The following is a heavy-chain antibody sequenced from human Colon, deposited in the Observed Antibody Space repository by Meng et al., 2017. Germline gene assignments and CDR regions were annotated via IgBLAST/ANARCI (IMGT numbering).Heavy chain of an antibody. CDR1: GFTFSSYW. CDR2: IKQDGSEK. D-gene: IGHD6-19*01. Sequence: GESLKISCAASGFTFSSYWMSWVRQAPGKGLEWVANIKQDGSEKYYVDSVKGRFTLSRDNAKNSLYLQMNSLRAEDTAVYYCAREDSSGWYDYWGQGTLVTVSS. J-gene: IGHJ4*02. V-gene: IGHV3-7*01. CDR3: AREDSSGWYDY.